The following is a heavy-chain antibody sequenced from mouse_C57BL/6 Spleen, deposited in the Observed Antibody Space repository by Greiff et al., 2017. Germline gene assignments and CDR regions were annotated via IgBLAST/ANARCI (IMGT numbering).Heavy chain of an antibody. V-gene: IGHV1-61*01. Sequence: QVQLQQPGAELVRPGSSVKLSCKASGYTFTSYWMDWVKQRPGQGLEWIGNIYPSDSETHYNQKFKDKATLTVDKSSSTAYLQISSLTSEDSAVYYCAREIDYYGSGYPDYWGQGTTLTVSS. D-gene: IGHD1-1*01. CDR3: AREIDYYGSGYPDY. CDR1: GYTFTSYW. J-gene: IGHJ2*01. CDR2: IYPSDSET.